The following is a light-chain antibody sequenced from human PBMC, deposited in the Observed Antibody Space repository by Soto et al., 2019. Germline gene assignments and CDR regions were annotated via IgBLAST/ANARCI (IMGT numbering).Light chain of an antibody. Sequence: QSVLTQPPSASGTPGQRVTISCSGSGSNIGTNYVFWYQQFPGTAPKLLIYSDNQRSSGVPDRLSGSKSGTSASLTISGPRSEDEADYSCAAWDDSLSGGVFGGGTQLTVL. CDR2: SDN. CDR3: AAWDDSLSGGV. V-gene: IGLV1-47*02. J-gene: IGLJ3*02. CDR1: GSNIGTNY.